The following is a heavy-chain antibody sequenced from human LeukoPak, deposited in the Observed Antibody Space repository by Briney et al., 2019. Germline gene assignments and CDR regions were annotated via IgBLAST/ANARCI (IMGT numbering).Heavy chain of an antibody. CDR1: AFTLSNYW. Sequence: GGSLRLSCAASAFTLSNYWTHWVRQVPGKGLVWVSRINSDGRTTTYADSVKGRFTISRDNAKNTLYLQMNSLSAEDTAVYYCTCHRTAVSTIGAFDIWGQGTMVTVSS. J-gene: IGHJ3*02. CDR3: TCHRTAVSTIGAFDI. D-gene: IGHD5/OR15-5a*01. V-gene: IGHV3-74*03. CDR2: INSDGRTT.